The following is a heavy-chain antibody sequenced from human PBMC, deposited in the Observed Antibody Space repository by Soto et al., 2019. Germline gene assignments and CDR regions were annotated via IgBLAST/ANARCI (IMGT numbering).Heavy chain of an antibody. CDR3: AKDPPSPWTANWVDP. V-gene: IGHV3-23*01. CDR2: ISSSGDSR. CDR1: GFNFNTFA. Sequence: EEQVSESGGGLVQSGGSLRLSCAASGFNFNTFAMSWIRQAPGKGLEWVSHISSSGDSRDYADSVRGRFTISRDNSKNVLFLQMNSLRADDTATYYCAKDPPSPWTANWVDPWGKGTLVTVSS. J-gene: IGHJ5*02. D-gene: IGHD5-12*01.